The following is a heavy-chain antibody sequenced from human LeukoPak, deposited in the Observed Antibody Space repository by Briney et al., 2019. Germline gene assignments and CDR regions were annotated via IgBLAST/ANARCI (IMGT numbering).Heavy chain of an antibody. CDR3: ARGRALIGRYSSTGGYYFDY. Sequence: PSETLSLTCAVYGGSFSGYYWSWIRQPPGKGLEWIGEINHSGSTNYNPSLKSRVTISVDTSKNQFPLKLSSVTAADTAVYYCARGRALIGRYSSTGGYYFDYWGQGTLVTVSS. D-gene: IGHD5-18*01. CDR1: GGSFSGYY. CDR2: INHSGST. V-gene: IGHV4-34*01. J-gene: IGHJ4*02.